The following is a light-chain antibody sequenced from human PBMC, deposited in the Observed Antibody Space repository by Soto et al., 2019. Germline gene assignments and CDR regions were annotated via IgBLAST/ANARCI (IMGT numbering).Light chain of an antibody. V-gene: IGLV1-40*01. CDR2: GDN. CDR1: SSNIGSFYD. CDR3: WSSEDGMILVV. J-gene: IGLJ2*01. Sequence: QSVLTQPPSVSGAPGQRVTIPCTGSSSNIGSFYDVHWYQQLPGTVPKLLIYGDNNRPSGVPDRFSGSKSGTAASLAITGLGDEDGFDYSCWSSEDGMILVVLGGGTKLPVL.